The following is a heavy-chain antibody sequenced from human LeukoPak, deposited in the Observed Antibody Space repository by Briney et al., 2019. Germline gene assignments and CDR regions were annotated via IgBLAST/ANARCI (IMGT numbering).Heavy chain of an antibody. Sequence: PSETLSLTCAVYGGSFSGYYWSWIRHPPGKGLECVGEINHSGSTNYNPSLKSRVTISVDTYKNQFSLKLSSVTAADTAVYYWATSGYDTSPEYWGQGTLVTVSS. V-gene: IGHV4-34*01. D-gene: IGHD5-12*01. CDR2: INHSGST. CDR3: ATSGYDTSPEY. J-gene: IGHJ4*02. CDR1: GGSFSGYY.